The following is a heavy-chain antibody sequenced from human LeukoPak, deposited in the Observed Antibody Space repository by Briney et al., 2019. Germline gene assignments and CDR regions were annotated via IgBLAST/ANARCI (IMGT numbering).Heavy chain of an antibody. J-gene: IGHJ4*02. D-gene: IGHD3-10*01. CDR2: TYYRSRWGN. V-gene: IGHV6-1*01. CDR1: GDSVSNNIAT. CDR3: VRDSDDYYWALDF. Sequence: SQPLSLTCAISGDSVSNNIATWNWVRQSPSRGLEWLGRTYYRSRWGNDYAISVKSRITNNPDTSRNQFSLQLNSVTPEDTAVYYCVRDSDDYYWALDFWGQGTPVTVSS.